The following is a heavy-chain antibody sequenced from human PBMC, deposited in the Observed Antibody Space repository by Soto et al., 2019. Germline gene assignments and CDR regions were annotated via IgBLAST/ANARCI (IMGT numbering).Heavy chain of an antibody. Sequence: QITLKESGLTLVKPTQTLTLTCTFSGFSLRTSGVGVGWIRQPPGKALEWLALIYWDGDKSFSPSLKSRLTITKDTSKNQVVLTMTNMDPVDTATYSCAHRQAGSYWGYWGQGTLVTVSS. CDR1: GFSLRTSGVG. CDR2: IYWDGDK. D-gene: IGHD3-10*01. V-gene: IGHV2-5*02. CDR3: AHRQAGSYWGY. J-gene: IGHJ4*02.